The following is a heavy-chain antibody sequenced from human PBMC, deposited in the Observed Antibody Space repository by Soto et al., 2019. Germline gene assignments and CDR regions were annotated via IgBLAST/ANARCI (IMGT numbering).Heavy chain of an antibody. Sequence: QVQLVQSGAEVKKPGASVKVSCKASGYTFTRYGITWVRQAPGQGLEWMGWISADNVKTKYAQKIQGRVTMTTDTSTSTASVELRSLRSDDTAVYYCARLISGTYSDWFDPWGQGTLVTVSS. CDR3: ARLISGTYSDWFDP. V-gene: IGHV1-18*01. CDR2: ISADNVKT. CDR1: GYTFTRYG. D-gene: IGHD1-26*01. J-gene: IGHJ5*02.